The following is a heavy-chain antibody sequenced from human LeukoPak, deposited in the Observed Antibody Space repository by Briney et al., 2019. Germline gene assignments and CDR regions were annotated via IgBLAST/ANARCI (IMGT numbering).Heavy chain of an antibody. CDR3: ARGYCSGGSCYLYFDY. V-gene: IGHV1-46*01. J-gene: IGHJ4*02. CDR1: GYTFTSYY. Sequence: ASVKVSCKASGYTFTSYYMHWVRQAPGQGLEWMGIINPSGGSTSYAQKFQGRVTMTRDMSTSTVYMELSSLRSEDTAVYYCARGYCSGGSCYLYFDYWGQGTLVTVSS. CDR2: INPSGGST. D-gene: IGHD2-15*01.